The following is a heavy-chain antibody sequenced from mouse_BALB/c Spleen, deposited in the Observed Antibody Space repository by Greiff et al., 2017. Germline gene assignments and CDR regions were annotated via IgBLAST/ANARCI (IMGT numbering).Heavy chain of an antibody. V-gene: IGHV2-6-7*01. Sequence: VHLVESGPGLVAPSQSLSITCTVSGFSLTGYGINWVRQHPGKGLEWLGMIWGDGSTDYNSALKARLSISQDNSKSQVFFKMNSLHTDDTARYYCARAHITGRNYLDDWGQGTTRTVSA. CDR1: GFSLTGYG. D-gene: IGHD4-1*01. CDR2: IWGDGST. J-gene: IGHJ2*01. CDR3: ARAHITGRNYLDD.